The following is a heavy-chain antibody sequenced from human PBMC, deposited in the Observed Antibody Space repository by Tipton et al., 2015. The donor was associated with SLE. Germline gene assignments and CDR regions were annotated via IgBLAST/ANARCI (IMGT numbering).Heavy chain of an antibody. J-gene: IGHJ5*02. Sequence: LSLTCTVSGGSISSDSWNWIRQPPGKGLEWIGYIYYSGSPNYNPSLKSRLTISVDMSKNQISLKLSSVTAADTAVYYCARGVYDFLTGPKRFDPWGQGTLVTVSS. D-gene: IGHD3-9*01. CDR2: IYYSGSP. CDR3: ARGVYDFLTGPKRFDP. CDR1: GGSISSDS. V-gene: IGHV4-59*01.